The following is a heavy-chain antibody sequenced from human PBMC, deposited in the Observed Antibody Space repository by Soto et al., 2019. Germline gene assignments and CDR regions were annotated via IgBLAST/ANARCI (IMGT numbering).Heavy chain of an antibody. V-gene: IGHV1-69*08. Sequence: QVQLVQSGATVKRPGSSVRVSCQASGDTFSTHSITWVRQAPGQGLEWVGRIIPALGITTYAQRFQGRVTISAVRSTSTAYIVLSSLTSDDTALYYCARDQYCSVSSCFGYPYVWGRGTAVIVSS. D-gene: IGHD2-15*01. J-gene: IGHJ6*01. CDR2: IIPALGIT. CDR1: GDTFSTHS. CDR3: ARDQYCSVSSCFGYPYV.